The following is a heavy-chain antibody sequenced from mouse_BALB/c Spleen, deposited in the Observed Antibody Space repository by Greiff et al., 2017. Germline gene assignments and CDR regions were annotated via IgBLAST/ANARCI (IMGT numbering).Heavy chain of an antibody. V-gene: IGHV1S81*02. CDR2: INPSNGGT. Sequence: VQLQESGAELVKPGASVKLSCKASGYTFTSYYMYWVKQRPGQGLEWIGEINPSNGGTNFNEKFKSKATLTVDKSSSTAYMQLSSLTSEDSAVYYCTRGDYWGQGTLVTVSA. CDR3: TRGDY. J-gene: IGHJ3*01. CDR1: GYTFTSYY.